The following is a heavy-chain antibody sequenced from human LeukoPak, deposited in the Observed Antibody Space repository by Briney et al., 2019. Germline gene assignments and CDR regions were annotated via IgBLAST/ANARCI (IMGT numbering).Heavy chain of an antibody. Sequence: SETLSLTCAVSGYSISSGYYWGWIRQPPGKGLEWIGSIYHSGGTYYNPSLKSRVTISVDTSKNQFSLKLSSVTAADTAVYYCARRAAGGYYDGSVWFDPWGQGTLVTVSS. CDR3: ARRAAGGYYDGSVWFDP. CDR2: IYHSGGT. D-gene: IGHD3-22*01. J-gene: IGHJ5*02. V-gene: IGHV4-38-2*01. CDR1: GYSISSGYY.